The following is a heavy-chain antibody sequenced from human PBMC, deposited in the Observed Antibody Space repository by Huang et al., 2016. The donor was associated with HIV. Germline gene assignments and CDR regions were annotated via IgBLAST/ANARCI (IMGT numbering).Heavy chain of an antibody. V-gene: IGHV4-39*01. CDR2: IYYSGTT. CDR1: VGSISGTNSF. CDR3: ARRTPTPYYYYYYGMDV. D-gene: IGHD2-15*01. J-gene: IGHJ6*02. Sequence: QLQLQESGPGLVKPSGTLSLTCTVPVGSISGTNSFWGWIGHPPGKGLEWLGSIYYSGTTYYNPSLKSRVTISLDTSKNQFSLKLSSVTAADTAVYYCARRTPTPYYYYYYGMDVWGQGTTVTVSS.